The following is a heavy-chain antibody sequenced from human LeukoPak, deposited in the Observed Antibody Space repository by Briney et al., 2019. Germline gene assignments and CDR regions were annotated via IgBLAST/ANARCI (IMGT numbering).Heavy chain of an antibody. Sequence: PGGSLRLSCAASGFTISSYYMAWVRQAPGKGLEWVSYISSSGSSIYYADSVKGRFTISRDNSKNTLYLQMNSLRAEDTAVYYCANLDYDFWSGYPQDAFDNWGQGTMVTVSS. CDR1: GFTISSYY. CDR3: ANLDYDFWSGYPQDAFDN. D-gene: IGHD3-3*01. CDR2: ISSSGSSI. J-gene: IGHJ3*02. V-gene: IGHV3-48*01.